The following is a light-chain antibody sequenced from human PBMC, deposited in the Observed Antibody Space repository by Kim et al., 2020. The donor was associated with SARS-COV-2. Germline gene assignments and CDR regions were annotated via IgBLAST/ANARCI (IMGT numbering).Light chain of an antibody. V-gene: IGKV1-17*03. Sequence: SASVGDRVTITCRASQGISSFLAWFQQKPGKVPKRLIYDASTLQSGVPSRFSGSGSGTEFTLTITSLQPEDFATYFCLQHKTYPHTFGQGTKLEI. CDR1: QGISSF. CDR2: DAS. CDR3: LQHKTYPHT. J-gene: IGKJ2*01.